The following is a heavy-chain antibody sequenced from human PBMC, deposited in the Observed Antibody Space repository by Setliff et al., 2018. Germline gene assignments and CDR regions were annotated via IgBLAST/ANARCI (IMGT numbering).Heavy chain of an antibody. CDR3: ARDHAYSSGWLVDANAFDI. CDR1: NFSLTSGFF. Sequence: KASETLSLTCTVSNFSLTSGFFWAWVRQPPGKGLEWIATVYHRGSTDYKPSLKSRATISVDTSKNQFSLKLTSMTAADTAVYFCARDHAYSSGWLVDANAFDIWGQGTMVTVSS. V-gene: IGHV4-38-2*02. D-gene: IGHD6-19*01. CDR2: VYHRGST. J-gene: IGHJ3*02.